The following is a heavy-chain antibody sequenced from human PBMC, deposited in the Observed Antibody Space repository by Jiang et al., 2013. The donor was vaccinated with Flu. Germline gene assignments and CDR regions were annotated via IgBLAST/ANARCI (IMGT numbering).Heavy chain of an antibody. V-gene: IGHV4-59*13. CDR1: GGSISSYY. D-gene: IGHD2-21*02. J-gene: IGHJ2*01. Sequence: KPSETLSLTCTVSGGSISSYYWSWIRQPPGRGLEWIGYIYYSGSTNYNPSLKSRVTISVDTSKNQFSLKLSSVTAADTAVYYCARVVTSLVVVTAWYFDLWGRGTLVTVSS. CDR2: IYYSGST. CDR3: ARVVTSLVVVTAWYFDL.